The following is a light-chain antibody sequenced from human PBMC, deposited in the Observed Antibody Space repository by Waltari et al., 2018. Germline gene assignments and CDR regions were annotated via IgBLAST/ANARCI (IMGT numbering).Light chain of an antibody. J-gene: IGLJ2*01. Sequence: QSALTQPASVSGSPGQPIPISCAGTPRHIGAYNYVSWYQQHPGKAPKLMIFDVSNRPSGVSNRFSGSKSGNTASLTISGLQAEDEADYYCSSYARSTALLFGGGTRLTVL. CDR1: PRHIGAYNY. CDR3: SSYARSTALL. V-gene: IGLV2-14*03. CDR2: DVS.